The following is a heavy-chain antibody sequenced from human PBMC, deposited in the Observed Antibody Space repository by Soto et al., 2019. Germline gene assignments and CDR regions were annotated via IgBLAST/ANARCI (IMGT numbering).Heavy chain of an antibody. D-gene: IGHD6-25*01. V-gene: IGHV1-18*01. CDR2: ISAYNGNT. CDR3: ARESSSACQAY. J-gene: IGHJ4*02. Sequence: QVQLVQSGAEVKKPGASVKVSCKASGYTFTSYGISWVRQAPGQGLEWMGWISAYNGNTNYAQKLQGRVTMTTDTSTSTAYIELRSLRSKDTRVYYGARESSSACQAYWGKGNLVTVSS. CDR1: GYTFTSYG.